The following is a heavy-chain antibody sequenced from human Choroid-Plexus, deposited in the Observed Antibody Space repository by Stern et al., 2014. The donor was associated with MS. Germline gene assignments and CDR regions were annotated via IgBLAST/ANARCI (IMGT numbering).Heavy chain of an antibody. Sequence: MQLVESGGGVVQPGRPLRLSCVASGFTFGSCAMHWVRQAPGKGLERVAGVSYDGSNKYYADSVKGRFTISRDNSQNTLYMQMSSLRPEDTAVYYCAKDRQYLTYFFDHWGQGSLVIVSS. V-gene: IGHV3-30*18. D-gene: IGHD2/OR15-2a*01. CDR1: GFTFGSCA. CDR3: AKDRQYLTYFFDH. CDR2: VSYDGSNK. J-gene: IGHJ5*02.